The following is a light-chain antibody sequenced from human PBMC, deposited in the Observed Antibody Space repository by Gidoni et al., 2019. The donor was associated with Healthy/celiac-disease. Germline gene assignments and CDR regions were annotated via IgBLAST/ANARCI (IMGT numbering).Light chain of an antibody. Sequence: DIQLTQSPSFLSASVGDRVTITCRASQGISSYLAWYQQKPGKAPKLLIYAASTLQSGVPSRFSGSGSGTEFTLTISSLQPEDFATYYCQQLNSYSLFXGXTKVEIK. CDR1: QGISSY. CDR2: AAS. V-gene: IGKV1-9*01. J-gene: IGKJ4*01. CDR3: QQLNSYSL.